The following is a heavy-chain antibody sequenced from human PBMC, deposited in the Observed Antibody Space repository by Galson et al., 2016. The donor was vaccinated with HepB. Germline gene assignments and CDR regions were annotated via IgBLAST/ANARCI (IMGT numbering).Heavy chain of an antibody. Sequence: SLRLSCAASGFPFTTSALNWVRQAPGKGLQWVSFISGSGTTTFYTDSVKGRFTISRDNSKSMLYLQTESLGAEDTAVYSWAKPRRYTHDALHTWGQGTMVTVSS. D-gene: IGHD5-18*01. CDR2: ISGSGTTT. V-gene: IGHV3-23*01. J-gene: IGHJ3*02. CDR1: GFPFTTSA. CDR3: AKPRRYTHDALHT.